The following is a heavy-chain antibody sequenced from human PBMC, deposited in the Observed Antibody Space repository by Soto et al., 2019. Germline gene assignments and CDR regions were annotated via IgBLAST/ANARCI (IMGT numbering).Heavy chain of an antibody. CDR1: GGSISSGGYY. V-gene: IGHV4-31*03. CDR2: IYYSGST. Sequence: QVQLQESGPGLVKPSQTLSLTCTVSGGSISSGGYYWSWIRQHPGKGLEWIGYIYYSGSTYYNPSLKSRVTISVDTSKNPFSLKLSSVTAADTAVYYCARGAVTRNMYYFDYWGQGTLVTVSS. J-gene: IGHJ4*02. CDR3: ARGAVTRNMYYFDY. D-gene: IGHD4-17*01.